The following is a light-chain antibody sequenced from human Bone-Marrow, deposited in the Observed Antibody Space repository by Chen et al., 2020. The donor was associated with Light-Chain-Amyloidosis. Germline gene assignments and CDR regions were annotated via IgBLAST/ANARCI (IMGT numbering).Light chain of an antibody. J-gene: IGLJ2*01. Sequence: SYELTQPPSVSVSPGQTARITCSGDDLPTKYAYWYQQKPGQAPVLVIHIDTERPSGISERCSGSSSGTTATLTISGVQAEDAADYHCQSADSSGTYEVIFGGGTKLTVL. CDR2: IDT. V-gene: IGLV3-25*03. CDR3: QSADSSGTYEVI. CDR1: DLPTKY.